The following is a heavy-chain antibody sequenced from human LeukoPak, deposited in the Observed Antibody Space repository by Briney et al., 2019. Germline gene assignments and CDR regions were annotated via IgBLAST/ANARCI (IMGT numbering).Heavy chain of an antibody. D-gene: IGHD6-19*01. J-gene: IGHJ4*02. CDR2: IGSGGTNK. CDR3: AKGHTSGWYYFDY. CDR1: GFTFSNYG. Sequence: GGSLRLSCAASGFTFSNYGMHWVRQAPGKGLEWVTFIGSGGTNKYYADSVKGRFTISRDNSKNTLYLQMNSLRADDTAIYYCAKGHTSGWYYFDYWGQGTLVTVSS. V-gene: IGHV3-30*02.